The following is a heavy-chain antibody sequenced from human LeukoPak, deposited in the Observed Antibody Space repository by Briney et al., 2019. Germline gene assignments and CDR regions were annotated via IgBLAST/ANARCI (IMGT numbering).Heavy chain of an antibody. CDR3: ASAPPRGWLQSYDAFDI. CDR1: GGSISSYY. J-gene: IGHJ3*02. D-gene: IGHD5-24*01. CDR2: IYYSGST. V-gene: IGHV4-39*07. Sequence: SETLSLTCTVSGGSISSYYWGWIRQPPGKGLEWIGSIYYSGSTYYNPSLKSRVTISVDTSKNQFSLKLSSVTAADTAAYYCASAPPRGWLQSYDAFDIWGQGTMVTVSS.